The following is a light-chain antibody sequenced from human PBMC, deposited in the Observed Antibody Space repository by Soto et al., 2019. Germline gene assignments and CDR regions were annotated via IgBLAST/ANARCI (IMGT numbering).Light chain of an antibody. CDR2: EVS. CDR3: ISYTLNSIPYV. Sequence: QSVLTQPASVSGSPGQSITISCTGTSSDIGGYNYVSWYRQHPGRAPKLIIYEVSYRPSGSSNRFSGSKSGNTASLTISGLQAEDEADYYCISYTLNSIPYVFGTGTQLTVL. V-gene: IGLV2-14*01. CDR1: SSDIGGYNY. J-gene: IGLJ1*01.